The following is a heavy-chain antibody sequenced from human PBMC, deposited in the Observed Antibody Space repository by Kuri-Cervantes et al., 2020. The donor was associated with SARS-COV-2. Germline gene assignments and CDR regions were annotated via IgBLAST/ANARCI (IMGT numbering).Heavy chain of an antibody. CDR2: IYYSGST. CDR1: GGSISSSSYY. CDR3: ARHLPYSNYERGWFDP. V-gene: IGHV4-39*01. Sequence: SETLSLTCTVSGGSISSSSYYWGWIRQPPGKGLEWIGSIYYSGSTYYNPSLKSRVTISVDTSKNQFSLKLRSVTAADTAVYYCARHLPYSNYERGWFDPWGQGTLVTVSS. D-gene: IGHD4-11*01. J-gene: IGHJ5*02.